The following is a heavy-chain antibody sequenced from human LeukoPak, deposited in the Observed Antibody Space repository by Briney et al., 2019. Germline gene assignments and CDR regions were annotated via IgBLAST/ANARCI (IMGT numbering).Heavy chain of an antibody. D-gene: IGHD3-22*01. CDR1: GGSLSGYY. J-gene: IGHJ3*02. Sequence: SETLSLTCAVYGGSLSGYYWSWIRQPPGKGLEWIGEINHSGSTNYNPSLKSRVTISVDTSKNQFSLKLTSVTAADTAVYYCAREGYYDTSASGAFDIWGQGTMVTVSS. CDR2: INHSGST. V-gene: IGHV4-34*01. CDR3: AREGYYDTSASGAFDI.